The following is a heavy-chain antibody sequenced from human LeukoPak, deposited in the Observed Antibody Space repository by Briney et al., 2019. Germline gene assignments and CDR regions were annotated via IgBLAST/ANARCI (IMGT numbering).Heavy chain of an antibody. D-gene: IGHD1-1*01. CDR2: IKQDGSDR. CDR1: GFPFSSYW. CDR3: ARLTGTTGFDY. Sequence: GGSLRLSCAASGFPFSSYWMSWVRQAPGKGLEWVANIKQDGSDRYYVDSVKGRFTISRDNPKNSLYLQLNSLRADDTAVYYCARLTGTTGFDYWGQGTLVTVSS. J-gene: IGHJ4*02. V-gene: IGHV3-7*01.